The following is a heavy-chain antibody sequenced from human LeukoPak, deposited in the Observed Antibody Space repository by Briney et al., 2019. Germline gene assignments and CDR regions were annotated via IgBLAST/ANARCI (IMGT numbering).Heavy chain of an antibody. Sequence: PSWSLRVSCAVSVVTVSNNHMSWLRQAPGKGLDWVSAIYSGGGTYYADSVKGRFTLSRDISKTTQYLQMNSLRAEDTAVYYCVRDASWGQGTLVTVSS. V-gene: IGHV3-66*01. CDR3: VRDAS. J-gene: IGHJ4*02. CDR2: IYSGGGT. CDR1: VVTVSNNH.